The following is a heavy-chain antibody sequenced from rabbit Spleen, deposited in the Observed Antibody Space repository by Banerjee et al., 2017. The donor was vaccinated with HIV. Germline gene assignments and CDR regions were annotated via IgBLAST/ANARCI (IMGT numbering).Heavy chain of an antibody. CDR2: IGTGSGTT. Sequence: QSLEESGGDLVKPGASLTLTCTASGFSFSSYSWICWVRQAPGKGLEWIGCIGTGSGTTWFANWAKGRFTISKTSSPTVTLQMTSLTAADTATYFCARDTATSFSSYGMDLWGPGTLVTVS. CDR3: ARDTATSFSSYGMDL. J-gene: IGHJ6*01. V-gene: IGHV1S40*01. CDR1: GFSFSSYSW. D-gene: IGHD7-1*01.